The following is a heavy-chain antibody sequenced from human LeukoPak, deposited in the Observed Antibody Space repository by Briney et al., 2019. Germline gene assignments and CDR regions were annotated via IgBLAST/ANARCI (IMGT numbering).Heavy chain of an antibody. J-gene: IGHJ5*02. CDR2: INPNSGGT. D-gene: IGHD3-3*01. Sequence: ASVKVSCKASGYTFTGYYMHWVRQAPGQGLEWMGWINPNSGGTNYAQKFQGRVTMTRDTSISTAYMELSRLRSDDTAVYYCARDYDFWSGPPIDPWGQGTLVTVSS. CDR1: GYTFTGYY. V-gene: IGHV1-2*02. CDR3: ARDYDFWSGPPIDP.